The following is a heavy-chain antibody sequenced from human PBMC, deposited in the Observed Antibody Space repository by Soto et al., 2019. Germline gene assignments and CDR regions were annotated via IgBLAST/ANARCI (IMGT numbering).Heavy chain of an antibody. D-gene: IGHD2-15*01. V-gene: IGHV3-23*01. Sequence: GGSLRLSCAASGFTFSSYAMSWVRQAPGKGLEWVSAISGSGGSTYYADSVKGRFTISRDNSKNTLYLQMNSLRAEDTAVYYCAKEGCSGGSCYPHYYYYGMDVWGQGTTVTVSS. CDR1: GFTFSSYA. J-gene: IGHJ6*02. CDR3: AKEGCSGGSCYPHYYYYGMDV. CDR2: ISGSGGST.